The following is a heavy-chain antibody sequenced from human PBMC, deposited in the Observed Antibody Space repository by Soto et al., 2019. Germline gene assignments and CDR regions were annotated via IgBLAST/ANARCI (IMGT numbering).Heavy chain of an antibody. J-gene: IGHJ4*02. CDR1: EFTFSTYP. D-gene: IGHD3-3*01. V-gene: IGHV3-30-3*01. Sequence: GGSLRLSCAASEFTFSTYPMHWVRQAPGKGLEWVAVISYDETTEYYADSVKGRFTISRDNSKNTLYLQMNALRADDTAVYYCARGASDFWGGYPEIHFFDHWGQGTLVTVSS. CDR2: ISYDETTE. CDR3: ARGASDFWGGYPEIHFFDH.